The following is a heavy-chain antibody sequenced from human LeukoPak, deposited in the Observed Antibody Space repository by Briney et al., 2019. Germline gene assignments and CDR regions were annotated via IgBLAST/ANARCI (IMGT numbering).Heavy chain of an antibody. J-gene: IGHJ6*02. Sequence: SQTLSLTCTVSGGSISSGTYYWSWIRQPAGRGLEWIGRIYTSGSTNYNPSLKSRVTISVDTSKNQFSLKLSSVTAAHSAVYYCARCSLAFCSSTGCYSNAMDVWGQGTTVTVSS. V-gene: IGHV4-61*02. CDR1: GGSISSGTYY. D-gene: IGHD2-2*01. CDR3: ARCSLAFCSSTGCYSNAMDV. CDR2: IYTSGST.